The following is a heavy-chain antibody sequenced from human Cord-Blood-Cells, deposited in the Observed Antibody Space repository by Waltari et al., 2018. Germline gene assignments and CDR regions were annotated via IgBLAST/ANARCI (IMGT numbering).Heavy chain of an antibody. CDR1: GGSISSRRYS. Sequence: QLRLQESGPGLVKPSETPSLTCTVPGGSISSRRYSWGWIRPPPGKGLEWIGSIYYSGSTYYNPSLKSRVTISVDTSKNQFSLKLSSVTAADTAVYYCARFIAAAGDYYFDYWGQGTLVTVSS. J-gene: IGHJ4*02. V-gene: IGHV4-39*01. CDR2: IYYSGST. D-gene: IGHD6-13*01. CDR3: ARFIAAAGDYYFDY.